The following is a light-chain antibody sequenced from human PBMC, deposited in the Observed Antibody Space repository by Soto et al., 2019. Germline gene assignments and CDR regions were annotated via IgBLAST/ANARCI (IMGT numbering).Light chain of an antibody. J-gene: IGKJ1*01. V-gene: IGKV3-20*01. CDR1: QSVSSSY. CDR2: GAS. Sequence: EIVVTQSPGTLSLSPGERATLSCRASQSVSSSYLAWYQQKPGQAPRLLIYGASSRATGIPDRFSGSWSGTDFTLTISRLEPEDFAVYYCQQYGSSPPWTFGQGTKVEIK. CDR3: QQYGSSPPWT.